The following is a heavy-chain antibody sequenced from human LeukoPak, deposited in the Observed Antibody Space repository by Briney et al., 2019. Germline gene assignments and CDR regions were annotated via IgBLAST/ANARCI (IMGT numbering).Heavy chain of an antibody. CDR1: GFTVSSYG. D-gene: IGHD3-22*01. CDR3: AKDTTTMIVVDHFDY. CDR2: IRYDGSNK. V-gene: IGHV3-30*02. J-gene: IGHJ4*02. Sequence: PGGSLRLSCAASGFTVSSYGMHWVRQAPGKGLEWVAFIRYDGSNKYYADSVKGRFTISRDNSKNTLYLQMNSLRAEDTAVYYCAKDTTTMIVVDHFDYWGQGTLVTVSS.